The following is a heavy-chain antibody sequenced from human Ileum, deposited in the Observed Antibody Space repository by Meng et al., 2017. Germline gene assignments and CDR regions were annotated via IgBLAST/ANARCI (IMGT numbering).Heavy chain of an antibody. CDR1: GFTFSSYW. Sequence: GESLKISCAASGFTFSSYWMHWVRQAPGKGLVWVSRINSDGSSTSYADSVKGRFTISRDNAKNTLDLQMNSLSAEDTAVYYCARGGGITMVRGRVDYWGQGTLVTVSS. CDR3: ARGGGITMVRGRVDY. V-gene: IGHV3-74*01. J-gene: IGHJ4*02. CDR2: INSDGSST. D-gene: IGHD3-10*01.